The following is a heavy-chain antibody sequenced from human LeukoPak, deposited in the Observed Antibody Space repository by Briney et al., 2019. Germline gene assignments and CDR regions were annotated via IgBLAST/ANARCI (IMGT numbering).Heavy chain of an antibody. CDR3: AKGRPYGDRKIYFDY. D-gene: IGHD4-17*01. V-gene: IGHV3-23*01. Sequence: GGSLRLSCAASGFTFSTSWMSWVRQAPGKGLEWVSAISGSGGSTYYADSVKGRFTISRDNSKNTLYLQMNSLRAEDTAVYYCAKGRPYGDRKIYFDYWGQGTLVTVSS. J-gene: IGHJ4*02. CDR1: GFTFSTSW. CDR2: ISGSGGST.